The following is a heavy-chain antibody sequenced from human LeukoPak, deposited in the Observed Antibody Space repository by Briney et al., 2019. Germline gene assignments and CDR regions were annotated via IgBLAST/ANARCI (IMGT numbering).Heavy chain of an antibody. V-gene: IGHV1-18*01. CDR1: GYTFTSYG. D-gene: IGHD3-3*01. J-gene: IGHJ4*02. CDR3: ARGFTIFGVAISFDY. CDR2: ISAYNDNT. Sequence: GASVKVSCKASGYTFTSYGISWVRQAPGQGLEWMGWISAYNDNTNYAQKLQGRVTMTTDTSTSTAYMELRSLRSDDTAVYYCARGFTIFGVAISFDYWGQGTLVTVSS.